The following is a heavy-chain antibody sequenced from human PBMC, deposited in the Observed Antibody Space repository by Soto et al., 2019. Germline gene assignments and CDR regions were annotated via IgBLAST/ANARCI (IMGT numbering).Heavy chain of an antibody. J-gene: IGHJ4*02. CDR1: GFTFSSYG. D-gene: IGHD1-26*01. V-gene: IGHV3-30*18. CDR3: AKGPPEGAQPAGFDY. CDR2: ISYDGSNK. Sequence: QVQLVESGGGVVQPGRSLRLSCAASGFTFSSYGMHWVRQAPGKGLEWVAVISYDGSNKYYADSVKGRFTVSRDNSKNTLYLQMNSLRVEYTAVYYCAKGPPEGAQPAGFDYWGQGTLVTVSS.